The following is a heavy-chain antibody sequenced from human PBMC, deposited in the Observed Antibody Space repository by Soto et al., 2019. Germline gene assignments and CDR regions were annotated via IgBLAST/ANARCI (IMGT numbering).Heavy chain of an antibody. V-gene: IGHV1-18*01. J-gene: IGHJ4*02. D-gene: IGHD1-1*01. CDR1: GYTFTSYG. CDR3: ARGRYGDY. Sequence: QVHLVQSGAEVKKPGASVKVSCKCSGYTFTSYGITWVRQAPGQGLEWMGWISAHNDNTDYAQKLQGRVTVTRDTSTSTAYMELRSLRSDDTAVYYCARGRYGDYWGQVALVTVSS. CDR2: ISAHNDNT.